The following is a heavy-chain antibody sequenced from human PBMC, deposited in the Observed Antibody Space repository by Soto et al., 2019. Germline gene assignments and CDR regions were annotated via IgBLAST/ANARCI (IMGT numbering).Heavy chain of an antibody. Sequence: GGSLRLSCAASGFTFSSYEMNWVRQAPGKGLEWVSYSSSSGSTIYYADSVKGRFTISRDNAKNSLYLQMNSLRAEDTAVYYCARGGVVTMVRGVMFWYFDLWGHGTLVTVSS. CDR2: SSSSGSTI. D-gene: IGHD3-10*01. V-gene: IGHV3-48*03. CDR1: GFTFSSYE. CDR3: ARGGVVTMVRGVMFWYFDL. J-gene: IGHJ2*01.